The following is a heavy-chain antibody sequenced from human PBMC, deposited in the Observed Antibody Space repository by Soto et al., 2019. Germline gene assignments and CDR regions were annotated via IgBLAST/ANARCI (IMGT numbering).Heavy chain of an antibody. J-gene: IGHJ4*02. CDR1: GYSISSGYY. Sequence: SETLSLTCGVSGYSISSGYYWGWIRQPPGKGLEWIGSVYHSGRTYYNPSLRSRVTISVDTSKNQFSLKLSSVTAADTALYYCSRGGDSGVVNSKFPDYWGQGTLVPVSS. CDR2: VYHSGRT. CDR3: SRGGDSGVVNSKFPDY. D-gene: IGHD2-21*01. V-gene: IGHV4-38-2*01.